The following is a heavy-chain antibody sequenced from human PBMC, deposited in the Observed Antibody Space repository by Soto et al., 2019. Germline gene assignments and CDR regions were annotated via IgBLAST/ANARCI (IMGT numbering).Heavy chain of an antibody. D-gene: IGHD1-26*01. V-gene: IGHV3-23*01. CDR2: ISGGRGST. J-gene: IGHJ4*02. CDR3: AKKGAVGATYFFDY. Sequence: EVQLLVSGGGLVQPGGSLRLSCAASGFTFSSYAMSWVRQAPGKGLEWVSAISGGRGSTHYADSVKGRFTISRDTSKNTLYLQMNSRRAADTAVYYCAKKGAVGATYFFDYWGQGALVTVSS. CDR1: GFTFSSYA.